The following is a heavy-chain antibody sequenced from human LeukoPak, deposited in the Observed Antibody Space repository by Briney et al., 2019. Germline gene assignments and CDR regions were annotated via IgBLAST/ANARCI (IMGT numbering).Heavy chain of an antibody. CDR1: GFTFGDYA. Sequence: GRSLRLSCTASGFTFGDYAMNWVRQAPGEGLEWLGFIRSKAHGSTTDYAASVKGIFTISRDDSKSIAYLQMNSLKTDDTAVYYCTRPYSSSSYYYYGMDVWGQGTTVTVSS. CDR2: IRSKAHGSTT. V-gene: IGHV3-49*04. CDR3: TRPYSSSSYYYYGMDV. D-gene: IGHD6-6*01. J-gene: IGHJ6*02.